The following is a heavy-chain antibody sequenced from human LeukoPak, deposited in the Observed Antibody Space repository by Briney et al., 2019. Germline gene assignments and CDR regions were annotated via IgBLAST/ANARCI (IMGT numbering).Heavy chain of an antibody. Sequence: GGSLRLSCAASGFTFSSYWMSWVRQAPGKGLEGVAFIRYDGSNKYYADSVKGRFTISRDNSKNTLYPQMNSLRAEDTAVYYCAKDLRYDSSGYDYWGQGTLVTVSS. CDR2: IRYDGSNK. V-gene: IGHV3-30*02. J-gene: IGHJ4*02. CDR1: GFTFSSYW. CDR3: AKDLRYDSSGYDY. D-gene: IGHD3-22*01.